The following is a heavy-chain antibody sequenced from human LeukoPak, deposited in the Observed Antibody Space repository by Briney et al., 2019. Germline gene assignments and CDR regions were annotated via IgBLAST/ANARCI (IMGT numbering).Heavy chain of an antibody. J-gene: IGHJ6*03. CDR3: ARRHRGGTVTTYYYYYYYMDV. CDR2: MNPNSGNT. D-gene: IGHD4-17*01. Sequence: ASVKVSCKASVYTFTSYDINWVRQATGQGREWMGWMNPNSGNTGYAQKSQGRVTMTRNTSISTAYMELSSMTSEDTAVYYCARRHRGGTVTTYYYYYYYMDVWGKGTTVTVSS. CDR1: VYTFTSYD. V-gene: IGHV1-8*01.